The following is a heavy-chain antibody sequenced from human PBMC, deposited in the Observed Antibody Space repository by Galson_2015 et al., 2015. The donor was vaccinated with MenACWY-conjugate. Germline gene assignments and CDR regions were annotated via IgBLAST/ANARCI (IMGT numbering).Heavy chain of an antibody. V-gene: IGHV2-70*01. CDR3: ARIRARGKDGDLAPVDDAFDI. D-gene: IGHD4-17*01. CDR1: GFSLSTSGMC. CDR2: IDWDDDK. Sequence: PALVKPTQTLTLTCTFSGFSLSTSGMCVSWIRQPPGKALEWLALIDWDDDKYYSTSLKTRLTISKDTSKNQVVLTMTNMDPVDTATYYCARIRARGKDGDLAPVDDAFDIWGQGTMVTVSS. J-gene: IGHJ3*02.